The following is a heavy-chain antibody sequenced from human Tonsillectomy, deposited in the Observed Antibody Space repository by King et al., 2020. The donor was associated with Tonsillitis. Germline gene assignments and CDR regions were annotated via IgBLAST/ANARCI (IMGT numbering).Heavy chain of an antibody. J-gene: IGHJ3*02. CDR2: IYPGDSDT. V-gene: IGHV5-51*01. CDR1: GYSFTSYW. D-gene: IGHD3-22*01. Sequence: QLVQSGAEVKKPGESLKISCKGSGYSFTSYWIGWVRQMPGKGLEWMGIIYPGDSDTRYSPSFQGQVTISADKSISTAYLQWSSLKASDTAMYYCARQGSYYDSSGYYLAGAFDIWGKGTMVTVSS. CDR3: ARQGSYYDSSGYYLAGAFDI.